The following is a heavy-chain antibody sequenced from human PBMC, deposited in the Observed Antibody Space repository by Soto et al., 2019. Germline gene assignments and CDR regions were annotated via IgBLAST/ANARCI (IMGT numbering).Heavy chain of an antibody. J-gene: IGHJ4*02. CDR3: ARTDATREWLSLGPNRY. D-gene: IGHD6-19*01. CDR2: ISAYNGNT. V-gene: IGHV1-18*01. CDR1: GYTFTSYG. Sequence: GASVKVSCKASGYTFTSYGISWVRQAPGQGLEWMGWISAYNGNTNYAQKLQGRVTMTTDTSTSTAYMELRSLRSDDTAVYYCARTDATREWLSLGPNRYWGQGTLVTVSS.